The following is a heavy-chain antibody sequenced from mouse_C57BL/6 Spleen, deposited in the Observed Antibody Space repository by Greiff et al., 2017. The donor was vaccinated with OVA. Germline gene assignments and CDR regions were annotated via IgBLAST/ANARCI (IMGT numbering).Heavy chain of an antibody. D-gene: IGHD2-4*01. CDR1: GYTFTDYY. CDR2: INPNNGGT. V-gene: IGHV1-26*01. CDR3: ARSYDYDGGGFAY. Sequence: EVQLQQSGPELVKPGASVKISCKASGYTFTDYYMNWVKQSPGKSLEWIGDINPNNGGTSYNQKFKGKATLTVDKSSSTAYMELRSLTSEDSAVYYCARSYDYDGGGFAYWGQGTLVTVSA. J-gene: IGHJ3*01.